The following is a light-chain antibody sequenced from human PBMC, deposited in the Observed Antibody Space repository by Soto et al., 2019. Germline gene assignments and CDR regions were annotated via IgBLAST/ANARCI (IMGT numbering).Light chain of an antibody. CDR1: QSISSW. CDR2: KAS. V-gene: IGKV1-5*03. J-gene: IGKJ1*01. CDR3: PQYNYKWT. Sequence: DIQMTQSPSTLSASVGDRVTITCRASQSISSWLAWYQQKPGKAPKLLIYKASTLQSGVPSRCSGSGSWTEFTLAISSLQPDDSATYYCPQYNYKWTFSQGTKVEVK.